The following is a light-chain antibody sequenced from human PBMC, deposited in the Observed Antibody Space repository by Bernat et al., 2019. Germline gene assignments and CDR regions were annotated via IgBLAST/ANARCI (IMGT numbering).Light chain of an antibody. V-gene: IGKV1-33*01. Sequence: DIQMTQSPSSLSASVGDRVTITCQASQDISNYLNWYQHKPGKAPKLLIYDVYNVETGVPSRFSGSGYETDFTFTISSLQPEDIATYYCQQYYNLPLTFGGGTKLEI. CDR3: QQYYNLPLT. CDR2: DVY. J-gene: IGKJ4*01. CDR1: QDISNY.